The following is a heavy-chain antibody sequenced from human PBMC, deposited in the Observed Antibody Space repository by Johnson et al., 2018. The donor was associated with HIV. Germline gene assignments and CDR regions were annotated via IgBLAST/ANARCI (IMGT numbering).Heavy chain of an antibody. V-gene: IGHV3-9*01. CDR3: AREIAPYCGGDCSQSAFDI. J-gene: IGHJ3*02. CDR1: GFTFDDYA. CDR2: ISWNSGSI. Sequence: VESGGGLVQPGRSLRLSCAASGFTFDDYAMHWVRQAPGKGLEWVSGISWNSGSIGYADSVKGRFTISRDNAKNSLYLQMNSLRAEDTALYYCAREIAPYCGGDCSQSAFDIWGQGTMVTVSS. D-gene: IGHD2-21*01.